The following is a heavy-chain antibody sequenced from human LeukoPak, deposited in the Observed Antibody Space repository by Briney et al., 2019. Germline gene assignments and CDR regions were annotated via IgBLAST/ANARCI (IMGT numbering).Heavy chain of an antibody. J-gene: IGHJ4*02. V-gene: IGHV3-23*01. CDR3: AKSTVGLRLFYFDY. D-gene: IGHD4-17*01. CDR2: IRGSSDVT. CDR1: GFNFGIYA. Sequence: PGGSLRLSCVAPGFNFGIYAMSWVRQAPGKGLEWVSGIRGSSDVTDYADSVKGRFTISRDNSKNTLSLQMNSLRAEGTAVYYCAKSTVGLRLFYFDYWGQGTLVTVSS.